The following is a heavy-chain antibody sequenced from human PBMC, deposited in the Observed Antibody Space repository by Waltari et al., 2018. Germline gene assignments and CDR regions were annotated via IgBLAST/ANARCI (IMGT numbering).Heavy chain of an antibody. D-gene: IGHD3-10*01. CDR2: IYYSGST. Sequence: QVQLQESGPGLVKPSETLSLTCTVSGDSISSHYWSWIRQPPGKGLEWIGYIYYSGSTNYNPSLKSRVTISVDTSKNQFSLKLSSVTAADTAVYYCARDPFAPFYWGQGTLVTVSS. CDR1: GDSISSHY. V-gene: IGHV4-59*11. J-gene: IGHJ4*02. CDR3: ARDPFAPFY.